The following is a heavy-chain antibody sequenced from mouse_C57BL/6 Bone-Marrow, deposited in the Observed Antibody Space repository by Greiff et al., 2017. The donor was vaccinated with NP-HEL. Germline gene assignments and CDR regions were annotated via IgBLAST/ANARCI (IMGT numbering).Heavy chain of an antibody. CDR1: GFTFSSYA. CDR2: ISDGGSYT. Sequence: EVQGVESGGGLVKPGGSLKLSCAASGFTFSSYAMSWVRQTPEKRLEWVATISDGGSYTYYPDNVKGRFTISRDNAKNNLYLQLSHLKSEDTAMYYCARGDPGTWFAYWGQGTLVTVSA. J-gene: IGHJ3*01. V-gene: IGHV5-4*01. CDR3: ARGDPGTWFAY.